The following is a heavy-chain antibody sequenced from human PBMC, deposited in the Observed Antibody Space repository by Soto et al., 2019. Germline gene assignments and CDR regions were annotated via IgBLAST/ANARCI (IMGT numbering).Heavy chain of an antibody. J-gene: IGHJ5*02. CDR1: CWFRSSGDYY. V-gene: IGHV4-31*03. CDR2: SYFSGTT. D-gene: IGHD3-22*01. Sequence: TLFPNFTFPCWFRSSGDYYLSWVRQHPGKGREWIGTSYFSGTTYYNPSLKSRVTISVATSKCQFSLTLSSVTAAAKAVYYCASRDRSGFSYWLDTWGQGTLVTVSS. CDR3: ASRDRSGFSYWLDT.